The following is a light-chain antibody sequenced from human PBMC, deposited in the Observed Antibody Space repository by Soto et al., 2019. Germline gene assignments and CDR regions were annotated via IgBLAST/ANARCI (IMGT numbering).Light chain of an antibody. Sequence: EIVMTQSPATLSVSPGERATLSCRVSQSVSSNLAWYQQKPGQAPRLLIYGASTRATGIPARFSGSGSGTEFTLTISSLQSEDFAVYYCQQYNNWPYTFGQGTKVDIK. CDR2: GAS. V-gene: IGKV3-15*01. CDR1: QSVSSN. CDR3: QQYNNWPYT. J-gene: IGKJ2*01.